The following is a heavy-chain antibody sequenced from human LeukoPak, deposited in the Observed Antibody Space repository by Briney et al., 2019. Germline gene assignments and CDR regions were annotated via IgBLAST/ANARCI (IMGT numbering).Heavy chain of an antibody. V-gene: IGHV4-59*01. CDR2: IYHSGST. J-gene: IGHJ4*02. D-gene: IGHD3-10*01. CDR3: ASVYGSGSSRFDY. Sequence: SETLSLTCTVSGGSITSYYWSWLRQPPGKGLESIGYIYHSGSTTYSPSLTSRVTIPVDTSKNQFSLKLSSVTAADTAVYYCASVYGSGSSRFDYWGQGTLVTVSS. CDR1: GGSITSYY.